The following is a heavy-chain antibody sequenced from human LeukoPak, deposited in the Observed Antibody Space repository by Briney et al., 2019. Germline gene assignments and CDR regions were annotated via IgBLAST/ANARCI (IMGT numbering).Heavy chain of an antibody. V-gene: IGHV3-30-3*01. Sequence: GGSLRLSCAASGFTFSSYAMHWVRQAPGKGLEWVAVISYDGSNKYYADSVKGRFTISRDNSKNTLYLQMNSLRAEDTAVYYCARVPCSSTSCYRGGFDYWGQGTLVTVSS. J-gene: IGHJ4*02. CDR3: ARVPCSSTSCYRGGFDY. D-gene: IGHD2-2*02. CDR2: ISYDGSNK. CDR1: GFTFSSYA.